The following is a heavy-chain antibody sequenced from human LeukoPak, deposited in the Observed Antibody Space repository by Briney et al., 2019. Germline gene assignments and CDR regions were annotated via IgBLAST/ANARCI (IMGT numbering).Heavy chain of an antibody. V-gene: IGHV4-61*01. J-gene: IGHJ4*02. Sequence: SETLSLTCTVSGGSVSSGSYYWSWIRQPPGKGLEWIGYIYYSGSTNYNPSLKSRVTISVDTSKNQFSLKLSSVTAADTAVYYCASGGYSGYDGIDYWGQGTLVTVSS. CDR3: ASGGYSGYDGIDY. CDR2: IYYSGST. CDR1: GGSVSSGSYY. D-gene: IGHD5-12*01.